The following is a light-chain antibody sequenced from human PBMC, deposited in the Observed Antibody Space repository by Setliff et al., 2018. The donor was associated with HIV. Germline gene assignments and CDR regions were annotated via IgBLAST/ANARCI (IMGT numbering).Light chain of an antibody. CDR1: SIDVGAYNR. CDR2: DVD. CDR3: CSHAGTFYV. J-gene: IGLJ1*01. Sequence: QSALTQPPSVSGSPGQSVTISCTGTSIDVGAYNRVSWYQQHPGKPPKLIIYDVDKGPSGVPDRFSGSKSGNTASLTVSGLQAEDEAEYYCCSHAGTFYVFGTGTKGTV. V-gene: IGLV2-11*01.